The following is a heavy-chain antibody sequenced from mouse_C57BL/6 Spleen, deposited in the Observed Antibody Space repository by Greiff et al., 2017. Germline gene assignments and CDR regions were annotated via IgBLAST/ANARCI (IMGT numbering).Heavy chain of an antibody. CDR1: GYTFTDYE. Sequence: QVQLQQPGAELVRPGASVTLSCKASGYTFTDYEMHWVKQTPVHGLEWIGAIDPETGGTAYNQKFKGKAILTADKSSSTAYMELRSLTSEDSAVYYCTRYSYYSNYLFAYWGQGTLVTVSA. J-gene: IGHJ3*01. D-gene: IGHD2-5*01. CDR2: IDPETGGT. CDR3: TRYSYYSNYLFAY. V-gene: IGHV1-15*01.